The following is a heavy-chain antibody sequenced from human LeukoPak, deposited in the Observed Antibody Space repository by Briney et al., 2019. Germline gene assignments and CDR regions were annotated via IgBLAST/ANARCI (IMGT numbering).Heavy chain of an antibody. V-gene: IGHV4-39*07. CDR1: GGSISSSSYY. CDR2: IYYSGST. J-gene: IGHJ4*02. CDR3: ARDGGVVATTEDY. Sequence: SETLSLTCTVSGGSISSSSYYWGWIRQPPGKGLEWIGSIYYSGSTYYNPSLKSRVTISVDTSKNQFSLKLSSVTAADTAVYYCARDGGVVATTEDYWGQGTLVTVSS. D-gene: IGHD5-12*01.